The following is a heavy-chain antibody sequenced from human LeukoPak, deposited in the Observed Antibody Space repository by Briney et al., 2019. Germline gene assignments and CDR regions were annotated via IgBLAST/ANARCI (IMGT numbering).Heavy chain of an antibody. CDR2: IIPIFGTA. CDR3: ARGGGYDSSGYYRSYYYYYYMDV. J-gene: IGHJ6*03. V-gene: IGHV1-69*05. CDR1: GGTFSSYA. Sequence: GASVKVSCKASGGTFSSYAISWVRQVPGQGLEWMGGIIPIFGTANYAQKFQGRVTITTDESTSTAYMELSSLRSEDTAVYYCARGGGYDSSGYYRSYYYYYYMDVWGKGTTVTVSS. D-gene: IGHD3-22*01.